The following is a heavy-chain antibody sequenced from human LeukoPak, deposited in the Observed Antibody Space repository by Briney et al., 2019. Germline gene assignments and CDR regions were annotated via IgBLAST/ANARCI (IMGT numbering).Heavy chain of an antibody. J-gene: IGHJ3*02. D-gene: IGHD3-22*01. CDR3: ARGLSLSGYLDAFDI. CDR1: GFTVSNKY. V-gene: IGHV3-53*01. CDR2: IYSDGRT. Sequence: TGGSLRLSRAASGFTVSNKYMTWVRQAPGKGLEWVSLIYSDGRTYYADSVKGRCTISRDNSKNTLYLQMNSLRVEDTAVYFCARGLSLSGYLDAFDIWGQGTMVTVSS.